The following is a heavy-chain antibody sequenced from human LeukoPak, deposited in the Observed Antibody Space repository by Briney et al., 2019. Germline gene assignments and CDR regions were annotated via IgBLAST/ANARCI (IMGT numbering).Heavy chain of an antibody. CDR1: GFTFSSYA. V-gene: IGHV3-30*04. CDR2: ISYDGSNKYYGDYDGSNK. Sequence: GGSLRLSCAASGFTFSSYAMHWVRQAPGKGLEWVAVISYDGSNKYYGDYDGSNKYYGDSVKGRFTISRDNSKNTVYLQMKSLRAEDTAVYYRATPVPYFDYWGQGTLVTVSS. J-gene: IGHJ4*02. CDR3: ATPVPYFDY.